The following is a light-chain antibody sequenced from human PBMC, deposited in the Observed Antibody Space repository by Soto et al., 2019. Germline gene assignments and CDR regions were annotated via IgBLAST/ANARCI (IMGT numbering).Light chain of an antibody. CDR2: GAS. Sequence: ENVLTQSPGTLSLSPGERATLSCRASHSVTTNYIAWYQQKPGQAPRLLIFGASDRATGIPGRFSGGGSGTYFTLTVNRVEPEDFAVYYCKQYGGSPRTFGQGTKLEIK. J-gene: IGKJ2*02. CDR1: HSVTTNY. CDR3: KQYGGSPRT. V-gene: IGKV3-20*01.